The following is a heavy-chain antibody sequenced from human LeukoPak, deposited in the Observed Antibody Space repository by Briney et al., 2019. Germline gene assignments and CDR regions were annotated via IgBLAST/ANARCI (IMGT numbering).Heavy chain of an antibody. Sequence: SETLSLTCTVSGDSISSGDYYWSWIRQPAGKGLEWIGYIYYSGSTNYNPSLKSRVTISVDTSKNQFSLKLSSVTAADTAVYYCARGGYDILTGYAHYNWFDPWGQGTLVTVSS. D-gene: IGHD3-9*01. V-gene: IGHV4-61*10. CDR3: ARGGYDILTGYAHYNWFDP. CDR2: IYYSGST. J-gene: IGHJ5*02. CDR1: GDSISSGDYY.